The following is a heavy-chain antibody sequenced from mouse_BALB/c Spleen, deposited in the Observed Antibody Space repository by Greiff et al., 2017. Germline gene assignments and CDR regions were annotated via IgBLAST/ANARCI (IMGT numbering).Heavy chain of an antibody. CDR3: GRGITTGYWYFDV. CDR2: INPYNGDT. D-gene: IGHD2-4*01. CDR1: GYSFTGYF. V-gene: IGHV1-37*01. Sequence: VHVKQSGPELVKPGASVKLSCKASGYSFTGYFMNWVQQSHGKSLEWIGRINPYNGDTFYNQKFKGKATLTVDKSSSTAHMELLSLTSEDSAVYYCGRGITTGYWYFDVWGAGTTVTVSS. J-gene: IGHJ1*01.